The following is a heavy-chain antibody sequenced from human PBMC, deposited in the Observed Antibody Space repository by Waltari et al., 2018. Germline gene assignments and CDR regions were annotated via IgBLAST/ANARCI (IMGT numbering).Heavy chain of an antibody. CDR1: GYTFSPHW. Sequence: EVRLVQSGAGVRKPGESLTIACQASGYTFSPHWISWVRHLPGKGLEWMGKIDPADSETNYSPSFQGHVIISADKSSSTASLHWSSLKASDSATYYCARENYYDSSGFSVSWGQGTLVTVSS. D-gene: IGHD3-22*01. J-gene: IGHJ5*02. V-gene: IGHV5-10-1*03. CDR2: IDPADSET. CDR3: ARENYYDSSGFSVS.